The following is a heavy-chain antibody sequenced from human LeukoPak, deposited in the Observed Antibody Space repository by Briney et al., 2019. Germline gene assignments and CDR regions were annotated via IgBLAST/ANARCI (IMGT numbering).Heavy chain of an antibody. CDR1: GLTFSSYG. D-gene: IGHD5-18*01. Sequence: GGSLRLSCAASGLTFSSYGMSWVLRAPGKGLEWVSYISSNGGTMYYANSVKGRFTISRDNAKNSLYLQMNSLRVEDTAVYYCARGNIRGYSYGFDSWGQGTLVTVSS. V-gene: IGHV3-48*03. CDR3: ARGNIRGYSYGFDS. CDR2: ISSNGGTM. J-gene: IGHJ4*02.